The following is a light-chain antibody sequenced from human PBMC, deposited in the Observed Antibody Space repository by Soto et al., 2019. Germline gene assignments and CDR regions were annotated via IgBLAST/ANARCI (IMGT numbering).Light chain of an antibody. CDR1: SSDVGAYIF. CDR2: DII. CDR3: VSFTTSRSYV. V-gene: IGLV2-14*03. Sequence: QSVLTQPASVSGSPGQSITISCTGTSSDVGAYIFVSWYQQHPGKAPKLMIYDIINRPSGVSNRFSGSKSGNTAPLTISGLQAEDEADYYCVSFTTSRSYVFGTGTKVTV. J-gene: IGLJ1*01.